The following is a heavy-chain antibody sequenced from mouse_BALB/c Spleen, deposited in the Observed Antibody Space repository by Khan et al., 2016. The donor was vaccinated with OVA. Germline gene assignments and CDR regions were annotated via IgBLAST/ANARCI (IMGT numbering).Heavy chain of an antibody. V-gene: IGHV1-5*01. D-gene: IGHD2-1*01. CDR2: IYPGNSDI. J-gene: IGHJ2*01. Sequence: VPLQQSGTVLARPGASVKMSCKASGYTFTSYWMHWVKQRPGQGLEWIGAIYPGNSDINYNQKFKGKAKLTAVTSTSTAYMELNSLTNEDSAVYYCTRNGFGNYESWDYWGQGTTLTVSS. CDR3: TRNGFGNYESWDY. CDR1: GYTFTSYW.